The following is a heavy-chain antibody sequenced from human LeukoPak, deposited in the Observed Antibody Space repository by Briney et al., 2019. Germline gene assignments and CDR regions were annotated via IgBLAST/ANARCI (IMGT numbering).Heavy chain of an antibody. V-gene: IGHV3-7*04. CDR2: IKRDGSDK. CDR3: ARDGGYCDSTTCYDRLDY. D-gene: IGHD2-2*01. CDR1: GFTFSNYW. Sequence: GGSLRLSCAASGFTFSNYWMTWVRQGPGKGLEWVANIKRDGSDKNYADSVNGRFTISRDNAKNSVYLQMNSLRAEDTAVYFCARDGGYCDSTTCYDRLDYWGQGALVTVSS. J-gene: IGHJ4*02.